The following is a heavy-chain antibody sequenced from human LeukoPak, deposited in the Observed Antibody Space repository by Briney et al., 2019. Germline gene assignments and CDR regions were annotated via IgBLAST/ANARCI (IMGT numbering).Heavy chain of an antibody. CDR1: GGPISSGGYY. V-gene: IGHV4-30-2*01. J-gene: IGHJ4*02. CDR3: AKMGRSDY. D-gene: IGHD3-10*01. CDR2: IYHSGST. Sequence: SQTLSLTCTVSGGPISSGGYYWSWIRQPPGKGLEWIGYIYHSGSTYYNPSLKSRVTISIDKSKNQFSLKLSSVTAADTAVYYCAKMGRSDYWGQGTLVTVSS.